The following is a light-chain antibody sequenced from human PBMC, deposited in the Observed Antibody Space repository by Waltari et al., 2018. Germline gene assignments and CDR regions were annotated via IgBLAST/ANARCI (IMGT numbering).Light chain of an antibody. CDR3: SSYTSSYTYV. Sequence: QSALTQPASVSESPGQSITISCTGTSSDVGGYNSGPWYQQHPGKAPKFMIYDVSNRPSGVSNRFSGSKSGNTASLTISGLQAEDEADYYCSSYTSSYTYVFGTGTKVTVL. J-gene: IGLJ1*01. V-gene: IGLV2-14*03. CDR1: SSDVGGYNS. CDR2: DVS.